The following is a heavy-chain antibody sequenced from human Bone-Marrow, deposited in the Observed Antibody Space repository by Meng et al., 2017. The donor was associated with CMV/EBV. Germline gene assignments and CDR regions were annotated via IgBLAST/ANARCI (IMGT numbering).Heavy chain of an antibody. V-gene: IGHV4-39*07. D-gene: IGHD3-3*01. Sequence: SETLSLTCTVPGGSIRSSSYYWGWIRQPPGKGLEWIGSIYYSGSTYYNPSLRLRVTISVDTSKNQFSLKLSSVTAADTAVYYCAKLDFWSGYYRCYYYHGMDVWGQGTTVTVSS. CDR3: AKLDFWSGYYRCYYYHGMDV. CDR2: IYYSGST. J-gene: IGHJ6*02. CDR1: GGSIRSSSYY.